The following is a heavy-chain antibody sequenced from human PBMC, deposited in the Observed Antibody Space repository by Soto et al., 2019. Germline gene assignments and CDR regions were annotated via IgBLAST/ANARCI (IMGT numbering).Heavy chain of an antibody. Sequence: VGSLRLSCAVSGFTLTTYSMNWVRQAPGKGLEWISFINKNGFTIYYADSVKGRFTISRDYAKNSLYLQMDSLRHEDTAVYYCARGAVTGTSLFDYWGLGTRVTVSS. CDR3: ARGAVTGTSLFDY. V-gene: IGHV3-48*02. J-gene: IGHJ4*02. D-gene: IGHD6-19*01. CDR1: GFTLTTYS. CDR2: INKNGFTI.